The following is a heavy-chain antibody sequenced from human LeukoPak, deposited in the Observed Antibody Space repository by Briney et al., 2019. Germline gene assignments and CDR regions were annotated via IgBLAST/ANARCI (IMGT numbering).Heavy chain of an antibody. J-gene: IGHJ3*02. CDR1: GYTFTSYG. V-gene: IGHV1-18*01. CDR2: ISAYNGNT. Sequence: GASVKVSCKASGYTFTSYGISWVRQAPGQGLEWMGWISAYNGNTNYAQKLQGRVTMTTDTSTSTAYMELRSLRSDDTAVYYCASHHGGTSWLSLLGAFDIWGQGTMVTVSS. D-gene: IGHD3-22*01. CDR3: ASHHGGTSWLSLLGAFDI.